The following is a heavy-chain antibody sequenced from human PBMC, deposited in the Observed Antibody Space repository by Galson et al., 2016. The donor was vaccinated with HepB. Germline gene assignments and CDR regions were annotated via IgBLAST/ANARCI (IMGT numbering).Heavy chain of an antibody. Sequence: SLRLSCAASGFSFSSYSMNWVRQAPGKGLEWVSYISSSSSNIYYTDSVKGRFTISRDNAKNSLYLQMNSLRAEDTAVYFCARDEPGHQRKYYYYALDVWGQGTTVTVSS. V-gene: IGHV3-48*01. CDR1: GFSFSSYS. CDR2: ISSSSSNI. D-gene: IGHD2-2*01. J-gene: IGHJ6*02. CDR3: ARDEPGHQRKYYYYALDV.